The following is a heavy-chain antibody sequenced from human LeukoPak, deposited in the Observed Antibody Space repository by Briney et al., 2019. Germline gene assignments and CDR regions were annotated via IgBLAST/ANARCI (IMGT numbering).Heavy chain of an antibody. J-gene: IGHJ4*02. CDR1: GFTFSSYW. V-gene: IGHV3-74*01. CDR3: AKDAGYSYGTDY. D-gene: IGHD5-18*01. Sequence: GGSLRLSCAASGFTFSSYWMHWVRQAPGKGLVWVSRINSDGSSTSYADSVKGRFTISRDNAKNTLYLQMNSLRAEDTAVYYCAKDAGYSYGTDYWGQGTLVTVSS. CDR2: INSDGSST.